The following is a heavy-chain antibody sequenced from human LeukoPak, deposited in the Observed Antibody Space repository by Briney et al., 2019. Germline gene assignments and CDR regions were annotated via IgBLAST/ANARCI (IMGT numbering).Heavy chain of an antibody. J-gene: IGHJ4*02. V-gene: IGHV4-59*01. CDR1: GGSISSYY. Sequence: SETLSLTCTVSGGSISSYYWSWIRQPPGKGLEWLGYTYNSGSTLYNPSLKSRVTISVDTSRNEFSLRLTSVTAADAAVYYCVRDREMNYWGQGTLVTVSS. CDR3: VRDREMNY. CDR2: TYNSGST. D-gene: IGHD5-24*01.